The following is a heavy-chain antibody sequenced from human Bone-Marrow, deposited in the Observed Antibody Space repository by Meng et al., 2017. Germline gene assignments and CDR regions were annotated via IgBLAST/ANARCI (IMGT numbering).Heavy chain of an antibody. V-gene: IGHV3-15*01. CDR2: IKSKTDGGTT. Sequence: LTCAAPGFTFSSHAMSWVRQAPGEGLEWVGRIKSKTDGGTTDYVAPVKVRFTISRDDSNNTLYLQMNRLKTEYTAVYYCTTDFWEVGAPSVDYYYCYEMDVWGQGTTVTVSS. CDR1: GFTFSSHA. J-gene: IGHJ6*02. CDR3: TTDFWEVGAPSVDYYYCYEMDV. D-gene: IGHD1-26*01.